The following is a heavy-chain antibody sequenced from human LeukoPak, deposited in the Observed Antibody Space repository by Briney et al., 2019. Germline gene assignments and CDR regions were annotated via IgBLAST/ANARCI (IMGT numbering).Heavy chain of an antibody. J-gene: IGHJ3*02. D-gene: IGHD1-1*01. CDR3: AREGPRGGGNWAHAAFDM. V-gene: IGHV4-59*01. CDR1: GGSISIYY. CDR2: IYYTGST. Sequence: SETLSLTCTVSGGSISIYYWSWIRQPPGKGLEWIGYIYYTGSTYYNPSLKSRVTISVDTSKNQLSLKLSSVTAADTAVYYCAREGPRGGGNWAHAAFDMWGHGTMVTVSS.